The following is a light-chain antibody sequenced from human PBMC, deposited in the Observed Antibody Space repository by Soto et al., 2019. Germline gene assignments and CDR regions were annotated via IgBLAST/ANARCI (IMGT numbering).Light chain of an antibody. V-gene: IGKV1-33*01. CDR2: DAS. CDR1: QDISNY. J-gene: IGKJ5*01. Sequence: DIQMTQSPSSLSASVGDRVTITWQASQDISNYLNWYQQKPGKAPKLLIYDASNLETGVPSRFSGSGSGTEFTFTISSLQPEDIATYYCQQYDNLPITFGQGTRLEIK. CDR3: QQYDNLPIT.